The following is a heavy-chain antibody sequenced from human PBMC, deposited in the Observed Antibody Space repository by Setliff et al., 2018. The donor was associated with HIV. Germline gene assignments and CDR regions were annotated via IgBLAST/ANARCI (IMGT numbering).Heavy chain of an antibody. V-gene: IGHV4-61*02. D-gene: IGHD1-26*01. CDR2: IYTSGST. CDR1: GGSISSGSYY. J-gene: IGHJ3*02. Sequence: SETLSLTCTVSGGSISSGSYYWSWIRQPAGKGLEWIGRIYTSGSTNYNPSLKSRVTMSVDTSKNQLSLKLTSVTAADTAIYYCARAIVGTIDAFDIWGQGTMVTVSS. CDR3: ARAIVGTIDAFDI.